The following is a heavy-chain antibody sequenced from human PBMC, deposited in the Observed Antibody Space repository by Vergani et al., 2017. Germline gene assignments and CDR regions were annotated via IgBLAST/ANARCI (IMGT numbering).Heavy chain of an antibody. Sequence: QVQLQESGPGLVKASQTLSLTCSVSGAYVGSGGYYWSWVRQRPGMGLDWIGYIYYSGTTYYNPSLESRLTISLDTSENHLSRKLTSVTAADTAVYYCARQKDDYMDVWGKGATVT. CDR3: ARQKDDYMDV. J-gene: IGHJ6*03. V-gene: IGHV4-31*03. CDR1: GAYVGSGGYY. CDR2: IYYSGTT.